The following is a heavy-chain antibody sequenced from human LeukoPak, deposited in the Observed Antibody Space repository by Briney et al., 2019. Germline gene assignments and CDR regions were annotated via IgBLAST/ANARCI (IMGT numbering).Heavy chain of an antibody. D-gene: IGHD6-13*01. CDR3: ARDLHIIKSSSRNWFDP. CDR1: GGTFSSYA. Sequence: ASVKVSCKASGGTFSSYAISWVRQAPGQGLEWMGIINPSGGSTSYAQKFQGRVTMTRDTSISTAYMELSRLRSDDTAVYYCARDLHIIKSSSRNWFDPWGQGTLVTVSS. V-gene: IGHV1-46*01. CDR2: INPSGGST. J-gene: IGHJ5*02.